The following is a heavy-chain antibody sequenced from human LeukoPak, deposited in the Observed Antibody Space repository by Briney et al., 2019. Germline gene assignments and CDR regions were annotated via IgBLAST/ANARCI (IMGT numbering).Heavy chain of an antibody. CDR2: ISYDGSNK. Sequence: GGSLRLSCAASGFTFSSYGMHWVRQAPGKGLEWVAVISYDGSNKYYADSVKGRFTISRDNSKNTLYLEVNSLRDEDTAVYYCARDLGYCGGDCYGAMDVWGQGTTVTVSS. J-gene: IGHJ6*02. CDR3: ARDLGYCGGDCYGAMDV. V-gene: IGHV3-30*03. CDR1: GFTFSSYG. D-gene: IGHD2-21*02.